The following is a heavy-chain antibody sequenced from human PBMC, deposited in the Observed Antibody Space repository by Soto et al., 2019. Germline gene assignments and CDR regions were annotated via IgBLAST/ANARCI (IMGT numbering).Heavy chain of an antibody. V-gene: IGHV3-64D*08. CDR3: VKAPHLPSGDSPSHFDY. D-gene: IGHD4-17*01. CDR1: GFTFSSYA. CDR2: ISSNGGST. Sequence: PGGSLRLSCSASGFTFSSYAMHWVRQAPGKGLEYVSAISSNGGSTYYADSVKGRFTISRDNSKNTLYLQMSSLRAEDTAVYYCVKAPHLPSGDSPSHFDYWGQGTLVTVSS. J-gene: IGHJ4*02.